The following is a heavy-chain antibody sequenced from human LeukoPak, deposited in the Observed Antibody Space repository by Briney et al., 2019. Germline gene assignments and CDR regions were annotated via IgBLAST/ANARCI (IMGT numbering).Heavy chain of an antibody. CDR3: ARGPNRYFYWLLFLDY. J-gene: IGHJ4*02. CDR2: ISAYNGNT. D-gene: IGHD3-9*01. V-gene: IGHV1-18*01. CDR1: GYTFTSYG. Sequence: ASVKVSCKASGYTFTSYGISWVRQAPGQGLEWMGWISAYNGNTNYAQKLQGRVTMTTDTSTSTAYMELRSLRSDDTAVYYCARGPNRYFYWLLFLDYWGQGTLVTVSS.